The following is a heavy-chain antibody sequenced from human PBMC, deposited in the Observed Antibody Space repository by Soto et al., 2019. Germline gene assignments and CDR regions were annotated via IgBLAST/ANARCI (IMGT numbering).Heavy chain of an antibody. CDR2: IYPGNSDT. V-gene: IGHV5-51*01. Sequence: GESLKISCKGSGYSFTSYWIGWVRQMPGKGPEWMGIIYPGNSDTRYSPSFQGQVTISADKSISTAYLQWSSLKASDTAMYYCARLNDSSGYPVCDIWGQGTVVTVSS. D-gene: IGHD3-22*01. CDR3: ARLNDSSGYPVCDI. J-gene: IGHJ3*02. CDR1: GYSFTSYW.